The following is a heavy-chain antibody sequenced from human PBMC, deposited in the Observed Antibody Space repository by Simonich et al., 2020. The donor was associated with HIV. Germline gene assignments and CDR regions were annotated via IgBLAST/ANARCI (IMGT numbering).Heavy chain of an antibody. CDR3: ARQGGAIGLGY. D-gene: IGHD7-27*01. J-gene: IGHJ4*02. Sequence: QLQLQESGPGLVKPSETLSLTCTVSGGSISSSRYYWGWIRQPPGKGLEWIGSIYYSGHTYYNPSLKSRLTISVDTSKNQFSLMLSSVTAADTAVYYCARQGGAIGLGYWGQGTLVTVSS. V-gene: IGHV4-39*01. CDR1: GGSISSSRYY. CDR2: IYYSGHT.